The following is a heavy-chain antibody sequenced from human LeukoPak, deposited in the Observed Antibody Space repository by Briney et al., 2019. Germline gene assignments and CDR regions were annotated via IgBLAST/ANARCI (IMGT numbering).Heavy chain of an antibody. CDR3: ATDRRATTIFDY. CDR2: ISGSGGST. D-gene: IGHD5-24*01. V-gene: IGHV3-23*01. Sequence: GGSLRLSCAASGFTFSSYAMSWVRQAPGKGLEWVSAISGSGGSTYYADSVKGRFTISRDNSKNTLYPQMNSLKTEDTAVYYCATDRRATTIFDYWGQGTLVTVSS. J-gene: IGHJ4*02. CDR1: GFTFSSYA.